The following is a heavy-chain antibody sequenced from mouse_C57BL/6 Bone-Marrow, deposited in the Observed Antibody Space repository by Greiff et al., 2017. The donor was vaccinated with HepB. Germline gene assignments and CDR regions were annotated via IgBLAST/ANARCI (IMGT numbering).Heavy chain of an antibody. CDR2: IDTNSGGT. D-gene: IGHD2-4*01. Sequence: QVQLKQPGAELVKPGASVKLSCKASGYTFTSYWMHWVKQRPGRGLEWIGRIDTNSGGTKYNEKFKSKATLTVDKPSITAYMQLSSLTSQDSAVYYCASSMITTYFDVWGTGTTVTVSS. CDR1: GYTFTSYW. V-gene: IGHV1-72*01. CDR3: ASSMITTYFDV. J-gene: IGHJ1*03.